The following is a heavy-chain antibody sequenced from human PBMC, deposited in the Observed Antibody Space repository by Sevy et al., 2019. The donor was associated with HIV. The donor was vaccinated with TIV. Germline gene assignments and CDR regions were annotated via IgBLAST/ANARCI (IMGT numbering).Heavy chain of an antibody. Sequence: GESLKISCKGSAYTFTTHWIGWVRQMPGKGLEWMGIMSPGDSDPRYCPSFQGQVTMSVDKSVSTAYLQWHSLETSDTAIYYCARLDSYSSGWSQRYYFDYWGQGTLVTVSS. J-gene: IGHJ4*02. CDR3: ARLDSYSSGWSQRYYFDY. CDR2: MSPGDSDP. V-gene: IGHV5-51*01. D-gene: IGHD6-19*01. CDR1: AYTFTTHW.